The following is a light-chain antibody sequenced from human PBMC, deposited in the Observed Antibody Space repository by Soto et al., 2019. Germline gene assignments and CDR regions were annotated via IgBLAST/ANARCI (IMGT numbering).Light chain of an antibody. V-gene: IGKV3-11*01. Sequence: EILLTQSPATLSLSPGERATLSCRASQNVRNDLVWYLQKPGQAPRLLIYSASNRATDIPARFSGSGSGTDFTLTISSLEPEDFAVYYCQQRTNWPPTFGGGTKVEFK. J-gene: IGKJ4*01. CDR1: QNVRND. CDR3: QQRTNWPPT. CDR2: SAS.